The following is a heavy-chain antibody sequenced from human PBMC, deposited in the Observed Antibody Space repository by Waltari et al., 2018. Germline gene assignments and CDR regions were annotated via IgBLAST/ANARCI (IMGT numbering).Heavy chain of an antibody. CDR3: TRGLAGGDVY. CDR1: GFTFSSSW. Sequence: EVQLVESGGGLVQPGGSLRLSCAASGFTFSSSWMHWVRQAPGKGLQWVANIKQDGSEKYYVDSVKGRFTISRDNAKNSLYLQINSLRAEDTAVYYCTRGLAGGDVYWGQGTLVTVSS. J-gene: IGHJ4*02. D-gene: IGHD6-19*01. CDR2: IKQDGSEK. V-gene: IGHV3-7*04.